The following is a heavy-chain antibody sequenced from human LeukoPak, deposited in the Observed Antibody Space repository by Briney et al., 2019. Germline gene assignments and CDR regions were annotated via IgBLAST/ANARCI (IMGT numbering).Heavy chain of an antibody. V-gene: IGHV4-34*01. D-gene: IGHD1-26*01. J-gene: IGHJ4*02. CDR2: INHSGST. Sequence: SETRSLTCAVYGGSFSGYYWSWIRQPPGKGLEWIGEINHSGSTNYNPSLKSRVTISVDTSKNQFSLKLSSVTAADTAVYYCARSRERISRDFDYWGQGTLVTVSS. CDR1: GGSFSGYY. CDR3: ARSRERISRDFDY.